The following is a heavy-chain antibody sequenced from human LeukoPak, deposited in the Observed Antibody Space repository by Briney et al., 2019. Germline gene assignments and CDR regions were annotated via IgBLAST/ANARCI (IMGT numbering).Heavy chain of an antibody. V-gene: IGHV3-73*01. CDR1: GFTFSNAW. J-gene: IGHJ4*02. Sequence: GGSLRLSCAASGFTFSNAWMSWVRQAPGKGLEWVGRIRSKANSYATAYAASVKGRFTISRDDSKNTAYLQMNSLKTEDTAVYYCTRHGLYWGQGTLVTVSS. D-gene: IGHD3-22*01. CDR3: TRHGLY. CDR2: IRSKANSYAT.